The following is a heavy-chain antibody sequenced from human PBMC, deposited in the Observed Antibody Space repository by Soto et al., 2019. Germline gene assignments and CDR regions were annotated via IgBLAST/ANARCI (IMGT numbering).Heavy chain of an antibody. CDR2: IWYDGSNK. V-gene: IGHV3-33*01. CDR3: AREKGHSNYFLYYFDY. D-gene: IGHD4-4*01. Sequence: PGGSLRLSCAASGFTFSSYGMHWVRQAPGKGLEWVAVIWYDGSNKYYADSVKGRFTISRDNSKNTLYLQMNSLRAEDTAVYYCAREKGHSNYFLYYFDYWGQGTLVTVSS. J-gene: IGHJ4*02. CDR1: GFTFSSYG.